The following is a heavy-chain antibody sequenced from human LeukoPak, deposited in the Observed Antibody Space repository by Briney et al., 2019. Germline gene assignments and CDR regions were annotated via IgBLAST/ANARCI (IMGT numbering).Heavy chain of an antibody. CDR2: IYYSGST. J-gene: IGHJ6*02. CDR3: ARVNRSGGSGSYPYYYYGMDV. Sequence: SETLSLTCTVSGGSISSYYWSWIRQPPGKGLEWIGYIYYSGSTNYNPSLKSRVTISVDTSKNQVSLKLSSVTAAGTAVYYCARVNRSGGSGSYPYYYYGMDVWGRGTTVTVSS. CDR1: GGSISSYY. V-gene: IGHV4-59*01. D-gene: IGHD3-10*01.